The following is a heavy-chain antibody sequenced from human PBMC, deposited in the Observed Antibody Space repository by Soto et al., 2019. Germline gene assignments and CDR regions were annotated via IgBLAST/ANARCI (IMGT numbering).Heavy chain of an antibody. Sequence: ASVKVSCKASGCTFPTYPIHWVRQPPGQGLEWMGWINPNSGGTNYAQKFQGCVTMTRDTSISTAYMELSSLRSGDTAVYYCARGSGYYYAMDVWGQGTTVT. CDR3: ARGSGYYYAMDV. V-gene: IGHV1-2*04. J-gene: IGHJ6*02. CDR2: INPNSGGT. CDR1: GCTFPTYP.